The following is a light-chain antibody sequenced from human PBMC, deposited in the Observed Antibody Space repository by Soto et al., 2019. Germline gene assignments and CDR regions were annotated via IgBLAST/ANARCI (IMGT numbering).Light chain of an antibody. CDR3: QQSQSDART. J-gene: IGKJ2*01. Sequence: DIQMTQSPSSLSASVGEAVTITCRASHFIATYLNWYQHIPGKAPKLLIFGASSLQTGVSPRFSGSGSATEFTLTITGLQPEDFATYYWQQSQSDARTFGQGTRLEIK. CDR2: GAS. CDR1: HFIATY. V-gene: IGKV1-39*01.